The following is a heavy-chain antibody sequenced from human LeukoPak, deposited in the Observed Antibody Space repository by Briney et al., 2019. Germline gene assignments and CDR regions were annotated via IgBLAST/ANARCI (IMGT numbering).Heavy chain of an antibody. J-gene: IGHJ5*02. V-gene: IGHV5-51*01. CDR2: IYPADPDT. CDR1: GYNFPNFW. CDR3: PTPYSTSGGA. D-gene: IGHD2-2*01. Sequence: GDSLKISCKASGYNFPNFWIGWVRQMPGKGLEWMAIIYPADPDTRYSPSFEGQVTISADSSINTAYLQWRSLKASDSAMYYCPTPYSTSGGAWGQGTLVTVSS.